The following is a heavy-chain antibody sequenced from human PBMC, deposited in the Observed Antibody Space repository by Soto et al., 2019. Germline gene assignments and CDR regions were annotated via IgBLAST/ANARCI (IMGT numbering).Heavy chain of an antibody. V-gene: IGHV3-33*01. CDR3: ARAWGSGFPDY. CDR2: IWYDGSNK. CDR1: GFTFSSYG. D-gene: IGHD3-22*01. Sequence: QVQLVESGGGVVQPGRSLRLSCAASGFTFSSYGMHWVRQAPGKGLEWVAVIWYDGSNKYYADSVKGRFTISRDNSKNTLYLQMNSLRAEDTAVYYCARAWGSGFPDYWGQGTLVTVSS. J-gene: IGHJ4*02.